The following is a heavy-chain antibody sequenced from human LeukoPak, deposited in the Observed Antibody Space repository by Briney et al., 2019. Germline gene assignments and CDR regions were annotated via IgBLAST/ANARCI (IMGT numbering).Heavy chain of an antibody. D-gene: IGHD5-18*01. Sequence: ASVKVSCKASGYTFSNYYMHWVRHDPGQRLQWRVVINPRGGATSYAQKFQGRLNMIRDTSTTTVYMELSSLRSDDTAMYYCAREIGPRQLHLWGSAFDYWGQGTLVTVSS. CDR3: AREIGPRQLHLWGSAFDY. CDR1: GYTFSNYY. V-gene: IGHV1-46*01. J-gene: IGHJ4*02. CDR2: INPRGGAT.